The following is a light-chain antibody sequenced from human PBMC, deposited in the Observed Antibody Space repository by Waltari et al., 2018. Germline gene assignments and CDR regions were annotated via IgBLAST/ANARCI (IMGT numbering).Light chain of an antibody. CDR1: SSDVGGYNF. Sequence: QSALTQPASVSGSPGQSITISCGGISSDVGGYNFVSWYQQHPGKAPKLLIFDVSNRPSGVSNRFSGSKSGNTASLTISGLQPEDEADYYCSSYRRSSTYVLLGGGTKLTVL. CDR2: DVS. J-gene: IGLJ2*01. V-gene: IGLV2-14*03. CDR3: SSYRRSSTYVL.